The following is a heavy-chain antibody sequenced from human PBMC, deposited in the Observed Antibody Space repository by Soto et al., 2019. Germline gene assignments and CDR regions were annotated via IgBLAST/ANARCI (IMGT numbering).Heavy chain of an antibody. CDR3: ARQGVDDYVPSALLFGFDY. Sequence: PSETLSLTCTVSGGSISSSSYYWGWIRQPPGKGLEWIGSIYYSGSTYYNPSLKSRVTISVDTSKNQFSLKLSSVTAADTAVYYCARQGVDDYVPSALLFGFDYWGQGTLVTVSS. V-gene: IGHV4-39*01. J-gene: IGHJ4*02. D-gene: IGHD3-10*02. CDR1: GGSISSSSYY. CDR2: IYYSGST.